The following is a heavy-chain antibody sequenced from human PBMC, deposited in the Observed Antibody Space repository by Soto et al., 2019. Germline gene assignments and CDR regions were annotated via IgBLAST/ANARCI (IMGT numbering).Heavy chain of an antibody. CDR2: IYYNGNT. CDR3: ARHDPGGYFRH. V-gene: IGHV4-59*08. D-gene: IGHD3-16*01. J-gene: IGHJ1*01. Sequence: SETLSLTCTVSGGSINSYYWSWIRQSQGKGLEWIAYIYYNGNTNYNPSLMSRVTLSVDTSKNQFSLSLTSVTAADTAMYYCARHDPGGYFRHSGQATHVTVSS. CDR1: GGSINSYY.